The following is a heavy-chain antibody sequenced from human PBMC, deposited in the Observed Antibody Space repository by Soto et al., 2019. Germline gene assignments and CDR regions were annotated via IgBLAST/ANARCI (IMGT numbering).Heavy chain of an antibody. Sequence: GGSLRLSCAASGFTFSSYAMHWVRQAPGKGLEWVAVISYDGNNKYYADSVKGRFTISRDNSKNTLYLQMNSLRAEDTAVYYCARMVREDYYYGMDVWGQGTTVTVSS. V-gene: IGHV3-30-3*01. CDR2: ISYDGNNK. CDR3: ARMVREDYYYGMDV. CDR1: GFTFSSYA. J-gene: IGHJ6*02. D-gene: IGHD3-10*01.